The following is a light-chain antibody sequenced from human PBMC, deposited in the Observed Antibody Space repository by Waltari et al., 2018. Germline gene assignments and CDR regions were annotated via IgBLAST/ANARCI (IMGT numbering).Light chain of an antibody. CDR2: GAS. J-gene: IGKJ2*01. CDR3: QQYGSSVYT. CDR1: QSVTSNY. V-gene: IGKV3-20*01. Sequence: ESVLTQSPGTLSLSPGDRATLSCRASQSVTSNYLAWYQQKPGQAPRLLLYGASSRATGVPDRFSGSGSGTDFTLTISRLEPEDFAVYYCQQYGSSVYTFGQGTRLQIK.